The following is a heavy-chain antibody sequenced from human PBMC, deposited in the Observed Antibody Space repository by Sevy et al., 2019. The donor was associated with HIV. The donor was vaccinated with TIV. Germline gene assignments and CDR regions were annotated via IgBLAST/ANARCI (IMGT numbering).Heavy chain of an antibody. CDR3: ARGEQWLSFNS. Sequence: GGSLRLSCAASGFNISSNYLSWVRQAPGKGLEWVSVIYGNNSTYYADFVKGRFTISRDNSKNTLYLQMNSLRVEDTAIYYCARGEQWLSFNSWAQGTLVTVSS. J-gene: IGHJ4*02. CDR1: GFNISSNY. V-gene: IGHV3-53*01. CDR2: IYGNNST. D-gene: IGHD6-19*01.